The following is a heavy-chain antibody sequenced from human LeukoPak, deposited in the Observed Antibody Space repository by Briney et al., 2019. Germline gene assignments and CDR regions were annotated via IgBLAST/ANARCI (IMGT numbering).Heavy chain of an antibody. J-gene: IGHJ6*03. D-gene: IGHD2-2*01. CDR2: MNPNSGNT. V-gene: IGHV1-8*02. Sequence: ASVKVSCKASGYTFTSYDINWVRQATGQGLEWMGWMNPNSGNTGYAQKFQGRVTMTRDTSISTAYMELSRLRSDDTAVYYCARDSLAYCSSTSCYYYYYYYMDVWGKGTTVTVSS. CDR3: ARDSLAYCSSTSCYYYYYYYMDV. CDR1: GYTFTSYD.